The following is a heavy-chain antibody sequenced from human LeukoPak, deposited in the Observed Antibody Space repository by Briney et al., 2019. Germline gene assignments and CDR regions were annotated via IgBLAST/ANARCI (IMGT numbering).Heavy chain of an antibody. V-gene: IGHV2-5*02. CDR3: AHFKRWTDAFDI. CDR1: GFSLTTSGVG. D-gene: IGHD2-15*01. J-gene: IGHJ3*02. CDR2: IYWDDDK. Sequence: SGPTLVNPTQTLTLTCTFSGFSLTTSGVGLGWIRQPPGNALEWLALIYWDDDKRYSPSLKSRLTITKDTSKNQVVLTMTNMDPVDTSTYYCAHFKRWTDAFDIWGQGTMVTVSS.